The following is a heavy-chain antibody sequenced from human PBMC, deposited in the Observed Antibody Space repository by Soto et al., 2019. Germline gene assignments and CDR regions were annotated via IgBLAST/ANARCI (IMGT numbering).Heavy chain of an antibody. J-gene: IGHJ3*02. CDR2: INTGNGNT. CDR3: ARDRDIVDAFDI. Sequence: QVQLVQSGAEVKKPGASVKVSCRASGYTFTGYGVYWARQAPGQRPEWMGWINTGNGNTKYPDNFRGRVTITRDTSASIAYMELGSLRSEDTAVYYCARDRDIVDAFDIWGQGTMVTVSS. V-gene: IGHV1-3*04. D-gene: IGHD2-15*01. CDR1: GYTFTGYG.